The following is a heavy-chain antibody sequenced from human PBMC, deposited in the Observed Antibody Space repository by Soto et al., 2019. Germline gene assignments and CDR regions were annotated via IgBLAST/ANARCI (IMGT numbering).Heavy chain of an antibody. CDR2: INSDGSST. V-gene: IGHV3-74*01. CDR3: ARGSSGSYTFYGMDV. D-gene: IGHD3-10*01. CDR1: GFTFSSYW. J-gene: IGHJ6*02. Sequence: EVQLVESGGGLVQPGGSLRLSCAASGFTFSSYWMQWVRQAPGKGLVWVSRINSDGSSTSYADSVKGRFTISRDNAKNTLYLQMNSLRAEDTAVYYCARGSSGSYTFYGMDVWGQGTTVTVSS.